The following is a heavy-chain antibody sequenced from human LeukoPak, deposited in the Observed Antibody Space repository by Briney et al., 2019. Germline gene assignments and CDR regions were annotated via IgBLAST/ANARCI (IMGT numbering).Heavy chain of an antibody. J-gene: IGHJ4*02. Sequence: ASVKVSCKASGGTFSSYAISWVRQAPGQGLEWMGRIIPILGIANYAQKFQGRVTITADKSTSTAYMELSSLRSEDTAVYYCARDTKIQLFGYWGQGTLVTVSS. D-gene: IGHD5-18*01. CDR2: IIPILGIA. CDR3: ARDTKIQLFGY. V-gene: IGHV1-69*04. CDR1: GGTFSSYA.